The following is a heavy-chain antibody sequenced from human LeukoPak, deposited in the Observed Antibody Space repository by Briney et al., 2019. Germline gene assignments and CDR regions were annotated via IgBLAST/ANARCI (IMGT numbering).Heavy chain of an antibody. CDR3: ARDTFRGGYGREGY. Sequence: ASVKVSYKASGGTFSSYAISWVRQAPGQGLEWMGGIIPIFGTANYAQKFQGRVTITADESTSTAYMELSSLRSEDTAVYYCARDTFRGGYGREGYWGQGTLVTVSS. V-gene: IGHV1-69*01. D-gene: IGHD3-10*01. J-gene: IGHJ4*02. CDR2: IIPIFGTA. CDR1: GGTFSSYA.